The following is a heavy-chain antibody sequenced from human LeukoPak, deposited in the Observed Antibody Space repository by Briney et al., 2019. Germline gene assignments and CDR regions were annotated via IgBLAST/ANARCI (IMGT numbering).Heavy chain of an antibody. D-gene: IGHD3-9*01. CDR3: ARGDDILTGYYAGNWFDP. Sequence: GASVKVSCKASGYTFTGYYMHWVRQAPGQGLEWMGWINPNSGGTNYAQKFQGRVTMTRDTSISTAYMELSRLRSDDTAVYYCARGDDILTGYYAGNWFDPWGQGTLVTVSS. CDR2: INPNSGGT. J-gene: IGHJ5*02. V-gene: IGHV1-2*02. CDR1: GYTFTGYY.